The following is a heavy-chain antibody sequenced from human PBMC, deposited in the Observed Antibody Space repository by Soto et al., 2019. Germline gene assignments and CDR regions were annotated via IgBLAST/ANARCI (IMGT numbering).Heavy chain of an antibody. CDR1: GYSISSSNC. J-gene: IGHJ4*02. CDR2: IYSSGST. D-gene: IGHD2-21*02. V-gene: IGHV4-28*01. Sequence: SETLSLTCAVSGYSISSSNCWGWIQHPPGKGLEWIGYIYSSGSTYYNPSLKSRVTMSVDTSKNQFSLKLSSVTAVDTAVYYCLRRGMGVSDDYFDYWGQRTLVSFSS. CDR3: LRRGMGVSDDYFDY.